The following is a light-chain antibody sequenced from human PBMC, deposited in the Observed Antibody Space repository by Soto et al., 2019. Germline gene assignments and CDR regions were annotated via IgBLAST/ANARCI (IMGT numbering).Light chain of an antibody. CDR2: EVS. J-gene: IGLJ3*02. CDR1: SSDIGGYNY. V-gene: IGLV2-14*01. CDR3: SAFTSSPNLA. Sequence: QSALTPPASLSGSPGQSITISCTGTSSDIGGYNYVSWYQQHPGKAPKLMIYEVSNRPSGVSNRFSGSKSGNAASLTISGLQAEDEADYYCSAFTSSPNLAFGGGTKLTV.